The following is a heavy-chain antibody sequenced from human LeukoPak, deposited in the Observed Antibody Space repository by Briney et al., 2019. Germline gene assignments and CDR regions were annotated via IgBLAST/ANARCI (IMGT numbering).Heavy chain of an antibody. V-gene: IGHV3-23*01. CDR3: AKDRTKWLARGAFDI. CDR2: IIGSGGST. J-gene: IGHJ3*02. Sequence: GGSLRLSCAASGFTFSSYAMSWVRQTPGKGLEWVSAIIGSGGSTYYADSVKGRFTISRDTSKNTLYLKMNRQRAEDTAVDYGAKDRTKWLARGAFDIWGQGTMVTVSS. CDR1: GFTFSSYA. D-gene: IGHD6-19*01.